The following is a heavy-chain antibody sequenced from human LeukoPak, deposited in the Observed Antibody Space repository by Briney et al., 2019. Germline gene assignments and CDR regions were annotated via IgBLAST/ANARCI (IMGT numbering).Heavy chain of an antibody. Sequence: PGESLQISFNGSGYHFTSLWNGWVRPIPGQGPEWMGIIYLGDSDTRYSPSFQGQVNISADKSINTVYLQWSSLKASDTAMYDCARHSRGAGDGLDYWGQGTLVSVSS. D-gene: IGHD2-21*02. CDR2: IYLGDSDT. CDR1: GYHFTSLW. V-gene: IGHV5-51*01. CDR3: ARHSRGAGDGLDY. J-gene: IGHJ4*02.